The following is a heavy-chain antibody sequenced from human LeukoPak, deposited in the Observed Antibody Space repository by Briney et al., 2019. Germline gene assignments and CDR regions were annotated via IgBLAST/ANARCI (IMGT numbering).Heavy chain of an antibody. D-gene: IGHD2-8*01. CDR1: GYTFTSYY. CDR2: INPSVGST. J-gene: IGHJ5*02. CDR3: AQDISGGMYGIWFDP. Sequence: ASVKVSCKASGYTFTSYYMHWVRQAPGQGLDWMGIINPSVGSTSYAQKFQGRVTMTRDTSTSTVYMELSSLRSEDTAVYYCAQDISGGMYGIWFDPWGQGTLVTVSS. V-gene: IGHV1-46*01.